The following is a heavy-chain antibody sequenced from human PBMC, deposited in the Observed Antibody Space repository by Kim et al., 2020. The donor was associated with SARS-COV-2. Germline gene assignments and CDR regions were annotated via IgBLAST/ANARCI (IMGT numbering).Heavy chain of an antibody. V-gene: IGHV3-74*01. CDR1: GFTFSDYW. D-gene: IGHD6-19*01. CDR2: IKRDGSGP. CDR3: ARETAVTGEHYLDF. Sequence: GGSLRLSCEASGFTFSDYWMHWVRQAPGSGLVWVSRIKRDGSGPTYADSVKGRFTISRDNAKNTLYLQMNSLTDEDTAMYYCARETAVTGEHYLDFWGQG. J-gene: IGHJ4*02.